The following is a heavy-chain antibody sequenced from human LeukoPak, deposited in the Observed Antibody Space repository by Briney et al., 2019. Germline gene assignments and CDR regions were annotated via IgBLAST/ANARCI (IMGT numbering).Heavy chain of an antibody. D-gene: IGHD3-16*01. V-gene: IGHV3-74*01. J-gene: IGHJ4*02. CDR2: VHSDGSAR. CDR1: GFTFSNYW. Sequence: GGSLRLSCAASGFTFSNYWMLWVRHVPGKGLVWVSHVHSDGSARSYADSVKGRFTISRDNAENTLYLQMNSLIVEDTAVYYCARGGPYAALDYWGQGALVTVSS. CDR3: ARGGPYAALDY.